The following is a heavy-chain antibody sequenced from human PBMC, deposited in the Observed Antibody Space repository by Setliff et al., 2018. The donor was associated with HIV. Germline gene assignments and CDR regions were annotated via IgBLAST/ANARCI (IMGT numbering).Heavy chain of an antibody. V-gene: IGHV4-61*09. J-gene: IGHJ4*01. Sequence: SETLSLTCSVSGDSIKSGLNYWTWIRQPAGRGLEWMGQVTSGGTASYNPALKSRVGISIDTSKNHFTLNLTSATAADTALYFCARGHVVRTTRSLDHWGRGLLVTVSS. CDR2: VTSGGTA. CDR3: ARGHVVRTTRSLDH. D-gene: IGHD2-15*01. CDR1: GDSIKSGLNY.